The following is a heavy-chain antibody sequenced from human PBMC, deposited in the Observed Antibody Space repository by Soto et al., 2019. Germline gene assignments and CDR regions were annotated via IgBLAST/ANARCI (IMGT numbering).Heavy chain of an antibody. Sequence: GGSLRLSCAASGFTFSSYAMNWVRQAPGRGLEWVSGISGSGSNTYYADSVKGRFTISRDNSKNTLDLQMNSLRAEDTAVYYCANPPITIFGLANSFFDYWGQGALVTVSS. CDR2: ISGSGSNT. CDR1: GFTFSSYA. J-gene: IGHJ4*02. V-gene: IGHV3-23*01. D-gene: IGHD3-3*01. CDR3: ANPPITIFGLANSFFDY.